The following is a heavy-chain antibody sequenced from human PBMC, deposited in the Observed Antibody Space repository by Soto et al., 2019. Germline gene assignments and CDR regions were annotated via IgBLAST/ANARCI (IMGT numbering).Heavy chain of an antibody. V-gene: IGHV4-30-2*01. Sequence: QLQLQESGSGLVKPSQTLSLTCAVSGGSISSGGYSWNWIRQPPGKGLAWIGYIYHSGSTYYNPSLKSRVTISVDRSKNQFSLKLSSVTAADTAVYYCASSHAGAHITAAVHWGQGTLVTVSS. CDR1: GGSISSGGYS. CDR3: ASSHAGAHITAAVH. J-gene: IGHJ4*02. D-gene: IGHD6-13*01. CDR2: IYHSGST.